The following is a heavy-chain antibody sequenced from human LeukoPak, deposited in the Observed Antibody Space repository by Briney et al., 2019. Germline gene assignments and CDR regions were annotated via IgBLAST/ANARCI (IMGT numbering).Heavy chain of an antibody. D-gene: IGHD1-7*01. J-gene: IGHJ5*02. V-gene: IGHV1-2*02. CDR3: AREGYNWDYVWFDP. CDR2: INPNSGGT. Sequence: ASVKVSCKASGYTFTGYYMHWVRQAPGQGLEWMGWINPNSGGTNYAQKFQGRVTMTRDTSISTAYMELSRLRSDDTAVYYCAREGYNWDYVWFDPWGQGTLVTSPQ. CDR1: GYTFTGYY.